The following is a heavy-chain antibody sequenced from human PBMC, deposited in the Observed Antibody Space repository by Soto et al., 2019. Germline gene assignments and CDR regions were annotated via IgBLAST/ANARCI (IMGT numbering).Heavy chain of an antibody. D-gene: IGHD2-8*01. CDR2: IRMSGTYT. Sequence: PGGSLRLSCAASGFTFSDHYMSWVRQAPGKGLEWISFIRMSGTYTVYADSVKGRFTISRDNAKNSVFLQMNSLSAEDAAVYYCASRGHCSNGVCHPFDYWGQGTLVTVSS. J-gene: IGHJ4*02. V-gene: IGHV3-11*06. CDR1: GFTFSDHY. CDR3: ASRGHCSNGVCHPFDY.